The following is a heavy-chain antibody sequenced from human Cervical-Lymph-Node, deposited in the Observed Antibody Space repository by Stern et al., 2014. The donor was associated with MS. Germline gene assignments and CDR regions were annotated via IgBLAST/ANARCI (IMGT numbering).Heavy chain of an antibody. CDR1: GYRFTSYW. CDR3: ARRSTTYFDS. J-gene: IGHJ5*01. CDR2: ICPGDSDV. V-gene: IGHV5-51*01. D-gene: IGHD1-26*01. Sequence: EVQLVQSGAEVQKPGESLKISCQGSGYRFTSYWIAWVREMPGKGLEWMGIICPGDSDVIYSRSFQGQVTISADKSITTVYLQWNSLRDSDTAMYYCARRSTTYFDSWGQGTLVTVSS.